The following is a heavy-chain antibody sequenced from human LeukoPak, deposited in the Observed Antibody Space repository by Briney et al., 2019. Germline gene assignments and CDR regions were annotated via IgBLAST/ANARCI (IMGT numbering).Heavy chain of an antibody. J-gene: IGHJ4*02. Sequence: GASVKVSCKASGYTFTGYYMHWVRQAPGQGLEWMGWINPNSGGTNYAQKLQGRVTMTTDTSTSTAYMELRSLRSDDTAVYYCARGGYYYDSSGYYRNWGQGTLVTVSS. CDR3: ARGGYYYDSSGYYRN. CDR1: GYTFTGYY. V-gene: IGHV1-2*02. CDR2: INPNSGGT. D-gene: IGHD3-22*01.